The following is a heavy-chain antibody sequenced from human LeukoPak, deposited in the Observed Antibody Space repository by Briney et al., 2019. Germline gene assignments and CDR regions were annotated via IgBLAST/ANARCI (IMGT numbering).Heavy chain of an antibody. CDR3: STRDQSRTDVVPPDY. Sequence: SGTLSLTCAVSGVSISSCNWWTWVRQPPGKGLEWIGEISHCGDTKYSPSLGTRVTISIDRSKNHLSLNLNSVTAADTAIYYCSTRDQSRTDVVPPDYWGQGTLVTVSS. J-gene: IGHJ4*02. CDR1: GVSISSCNW. CDR2: ISHCGDT. D-gene: IGHD5/OR15-5a*01. V-gene: IGHV4-4*02.